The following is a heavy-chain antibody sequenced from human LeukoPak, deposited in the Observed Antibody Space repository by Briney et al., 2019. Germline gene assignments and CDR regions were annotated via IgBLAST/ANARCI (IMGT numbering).Heavy chain of an antibody. D-gene: IGHD6-19*01. Sequence: PGGSLRLSCAASGSTFSSYAMSWVRQAPGKGLEWVSAISGSGGSTYYADSVKGRFTVSRDNSKNTVYLQMNSLRAEDTAVYYCAKAPWGTVAGTLDYWGQGTLVTASS. CDR3: AKAPWGTVAGTLDY. J-gene: IGHJ4*02. CDR2: ISGSGGST. V-gene: IGHV3-23*01. CDR1: GSTFSSYA.